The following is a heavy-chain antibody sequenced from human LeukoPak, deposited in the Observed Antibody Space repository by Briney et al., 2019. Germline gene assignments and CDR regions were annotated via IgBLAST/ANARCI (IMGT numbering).Heavy chain of an antibody. CDR2: IIPILGIA. CDR3: ARGVSIWDYVWGSYRFSY. J-gene: IGHJ4*02. D-gene: IGHD3-16*02. CDR1: GGTFSSYA. Sequence: SVKVSCKASGGTFSSYAISWVRQAPGQGLEWMGRIIPILGIANYAQKFQGRVTITADKSTSTAYMELSSLRSEDTAVYYCARGVSIWDYVWGSYRFSYWGQGTLVTVSS. V-gene: IGHV1-69*04.